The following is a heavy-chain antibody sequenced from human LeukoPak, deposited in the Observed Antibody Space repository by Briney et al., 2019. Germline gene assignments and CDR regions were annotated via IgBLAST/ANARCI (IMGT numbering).Heavy chain of an antibody. J-gene: IGHJ5*02. V-gene: IGHV1-24*01. CDR2: FDPEDGET. D-gene: IGHD4-17*01. CDR1: GYTLTELS. Sequence: ASVTVSCKVSGYTLTELSMHWVRQAPGKGLEWMGGFDPEDGETIYAQKFQGRVTMTEETSTDTAYMELSSLRSEDTAVYYCATTVGDYVSWFDPWGQGTLVTVSS. CDR3: ATTVGDYVSWFDP.